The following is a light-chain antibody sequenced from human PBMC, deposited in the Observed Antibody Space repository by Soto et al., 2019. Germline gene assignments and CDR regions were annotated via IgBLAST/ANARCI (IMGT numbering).Light chain of an antibody. CDR1: SSDIGSYNL. CDR3: WSYAGSTTFVV. CDR2: EGN. Sequence: SALTQPASVSGSPGQSITISCTGDSSDIGSYNLVSWYQQHPGKVPKLIIYEGNKRPSGVSNRFSGSKSGDTASLAISGLQPEDEADYYCWSYAGSTTFVVFGGGTKLTVL. V-gene: IGLV2-23*03. J-gene: IGLJ2*01.